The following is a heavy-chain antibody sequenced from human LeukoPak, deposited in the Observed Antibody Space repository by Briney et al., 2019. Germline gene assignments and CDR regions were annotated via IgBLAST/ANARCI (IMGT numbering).Heavy chain of an antibody. V-gene: IGHV3-23*01. CDR1: GFTFSTYA. D-gene: IGHD3-9*01. Sequence: PGGSLRLSCAASGFTFSTYAMSWVRQAPGKVLEWVSTISGSGGSTYYADSVKGRFTISRDNSKNTLSLQMNSLTAEDTAVYYCAKAHTTSLLTGYYCFDYRGQGTLVTVSS. CDR2: ISGSGGST. J-gene: IGHJ4*02. CDR3: AKAHTTSLLTGYYCFDY.